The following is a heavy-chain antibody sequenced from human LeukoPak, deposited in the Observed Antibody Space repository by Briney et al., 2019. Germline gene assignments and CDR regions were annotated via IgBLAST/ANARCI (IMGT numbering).Heavy chain of an antibody. CDR1: GFTFSSYW. CDR2: INSDGSST. V-gene: IGHV3-74*01. J-gene: IGHJ5*02. Sequence: PGGSLRLSCAASGFTFSSYWMHWVRQAPGKGLVWVSRINSDGSSTSYADSVKGRFTISRDNAKDTLYLQMNSLRAEDTALYYCAKDVYYGSGSYSWFDPWGQGTLVTVSS. CDR3: AKDVYYGSGSYSWFDP. D-gene: IGHD3-10*01.